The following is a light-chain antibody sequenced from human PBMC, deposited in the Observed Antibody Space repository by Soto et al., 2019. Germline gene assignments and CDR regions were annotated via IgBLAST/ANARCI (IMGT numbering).Light chain of an antibody. CDR3: SSYTTSSTQV. J-gene: IGLJ3*02. V-gene: IGLV2-14*01. CDR2: EVS. Sequence: QSALTQPASVSASPGQSITISCTGTSSDIGTYNYVSWYQQHPGKVPKLMIYEVSNRPSGVSNRFSGSKSGNTASLAISGLQAEDEADYYCSSYTTSSTQVFGGGTKLTVL. CDR1: SSDIGTYNY.